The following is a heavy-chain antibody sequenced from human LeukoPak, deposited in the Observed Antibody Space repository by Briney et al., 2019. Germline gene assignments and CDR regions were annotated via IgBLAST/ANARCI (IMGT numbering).Heavy chain of an antibody. CDR2: IYWNDDK. D-gene: IGHD2-21*01. Sequence: SGPTLVNPTQTLTLTCTFSGFSLSTSGVGVGWIRQPPGKALEWLALIYWNDDKRYSPSLKSRLTITKDTSKNQVVLTMTNMDPVDTATYYCATRGDCGGDCYLDYWGQGTLVTVSS. J-gene: IGHJ4*02. V-gene: IGHV2-5*01. CDR3: ATRGDCGGDCYLDY. CDR1: GFSLSTSGVG.